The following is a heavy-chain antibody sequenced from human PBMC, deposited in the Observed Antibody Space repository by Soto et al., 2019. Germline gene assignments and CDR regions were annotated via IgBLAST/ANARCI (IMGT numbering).Heavy chain of an antibody. Sequence: PSETLSLTCTVSGPSISSDYSSWIRQHPERGLEWMGYINYRGTTNYSPALKSRILISIDTSKNQFSLRLTSVTAADTAVYYCARDAPGVAPYWGQGTLVTVSS. CDR2: INYRGTT. D-gene: IGHD3-10*01. V-gene: IGHV4-59*06. J-gene: IGHJ4*02. CDR1: GPSISSDY. CDR3: ARDAPGVAPY.